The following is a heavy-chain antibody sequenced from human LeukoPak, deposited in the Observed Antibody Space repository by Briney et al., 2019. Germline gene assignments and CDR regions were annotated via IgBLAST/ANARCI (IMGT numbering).Heavy chain of an antibody. J-gene: IGHJ6*02. CDR3: ARGAGSTGYYYGMDV. D-gene: IGHD4-11*01. V-gene: IGHV1-69*04. CDR2: IIPIFGIA. CDR1: GGTFSSYA. Sequence: SVKVSCKASGGTFSSYAISWVRQAPGQGLEWMGRIIPIFGIANYAQKFQGRVTITADKSTSTAYMELSSLISEDTAVYYCARGAGSTGYYYGMDVWGQGTTVTVSS.